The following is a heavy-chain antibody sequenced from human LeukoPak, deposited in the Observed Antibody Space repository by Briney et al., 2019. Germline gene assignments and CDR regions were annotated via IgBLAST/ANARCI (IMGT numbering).Heavy chain of an antibody. CDR2: ISSSSSYI. CDR3: ANQEPIAAAWAFDI. Sequence: PGGSLRLSCAASGFTFSSYSMNWVRQAPGKGLEWVSSISSSSSYIYYADSVKGRFTISRDNAKNSLYLQMNSLRAEDTAVYYCANQEPIAAAWAFDIWGQGTMVTVSS. V-gene: IGHV3-21*01. CDR1: GFTFSSYS. D-gene: IGHD6-13*01. J-gene: IGHJ3*02.